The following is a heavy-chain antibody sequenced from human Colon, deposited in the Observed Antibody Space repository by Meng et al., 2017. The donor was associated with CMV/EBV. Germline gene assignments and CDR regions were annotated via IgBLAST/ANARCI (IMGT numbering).Heavy chain of an antibody. CDR3: ARAGSQRTYYYYYGMDV. CDR1: GGSFSGYY. D-gene: IGHD3-10*01. Sequence: SETLSLTCAVYGGSFSGYYWSWIRQPPGKGLEWIGYIYYSGSTNYNPSLKSRVTISVDTSKNQFSLKLSSVTAADTAVYYCARAGSQRTYYYYYGMDVWGQGTTVTVSS. V-gene: IGHV4-59*01. J-gene: IGHJ6*02. CDR2: IYYSGST.